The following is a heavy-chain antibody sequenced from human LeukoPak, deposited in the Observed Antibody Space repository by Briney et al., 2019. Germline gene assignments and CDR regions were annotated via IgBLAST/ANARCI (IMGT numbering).Heavy chain of an antibody. V-gene: IGHV3-30*04. CDR2: ISYDSSNK. CDR3: TAGELSHFDY. J-gene: IGHJ4*02. Sequence: GGALRLSCAASGFTFSSYAMHWVRQAPGKGLEWVAVISYDSSNKYYADSVKGRFTISRDNSKNTLYLQMNSLRAEDTAVYFSTAGELSHFDYWGQGTLVTVSS. CDR1: GFTFSSYA. D-gene: IGHD3-10*01.